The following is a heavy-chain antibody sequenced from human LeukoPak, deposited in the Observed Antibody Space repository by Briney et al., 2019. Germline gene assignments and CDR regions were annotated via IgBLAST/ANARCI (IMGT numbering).Heavy chain of an antibody. Sequence: SETLSLTCTVSGGSISSSSYYWGWIRQPPGKGLEWIGTIYYSGSTYYNPSLKSRVTISVDTSKNLFSLNLSSVTAADTAIYYCARHRIAAADDAFGIWGQGTMVTVSS. D-gene: IGHD6-13*01. CDR2: IYYSGST. V-gene: IGHV4-39*01. CDR3: ARHRIAAADDAFGI. J-gene: IGHJ3*02. CDR1: GGSISSSSYY.